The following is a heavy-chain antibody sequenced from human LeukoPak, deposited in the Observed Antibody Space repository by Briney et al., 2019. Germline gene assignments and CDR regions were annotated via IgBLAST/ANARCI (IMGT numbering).Heavy chain of an antibody. Sequence: GGSLRPSCAAAGFTFSSYGTHWVRQAPGKGLEGGAFIRYDGSNKYYADSVKGRFTISRDNSKNTLYLQMNSLRAEDTAVYYCAKGYSSSYFDYWGQGTLVTVSS. CDR2: IRYDGSNK. CDR1: GFTFSSYG. J-gene: IGHJ4*02. V-gene: IGHV3-30*02. CDR3: AKGYSSSYFDY. D-gene: IGHD6-6*01.